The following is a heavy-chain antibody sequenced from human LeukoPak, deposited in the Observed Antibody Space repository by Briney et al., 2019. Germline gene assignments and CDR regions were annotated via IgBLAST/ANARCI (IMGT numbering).Heavy chain of an antibody. V-gene: IGHV1-8*01. D-gene: IGHD3-10*01. CDR1: GYTFTRYD. CDR2: MNPNSGNT. Sequence: ASVTVSCKASGYTFTRYDINWVRQATGQGVEWMGWMNPNSGNTGYAQKFQGRVIMTRNTSISTAYMELSSLRSEDTAVYYCAIRYGSGEKYYYFYYMDVWGKGTTVTVSS. J-gene: IGHJ6*03. CDR3: AIRYGSGEKYYYFYYMDV.